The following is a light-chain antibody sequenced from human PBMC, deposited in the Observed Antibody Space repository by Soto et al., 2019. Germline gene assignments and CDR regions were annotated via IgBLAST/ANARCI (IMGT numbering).Light chain of an antibody. Sequence: DIQMTQSPSTLSGSVGDRVTITCRASQTISSWLAWYQQTPGKAPKLLISTASTLQTGVPSRFDGSGSGTDFTLTINNLQPEDFATYYCQQSYSTSITFGQGTRLEIK. J-gene: IGKJ5*01. CDR3: QQSYSTSIT. V-gene: IGKV1-39*01. CDR1: QTISSW. CDR2: TAS.